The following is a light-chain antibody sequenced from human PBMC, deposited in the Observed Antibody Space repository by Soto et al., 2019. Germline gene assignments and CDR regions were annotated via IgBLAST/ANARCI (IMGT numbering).Light chain of an antibody. J-gene: IGKJ1*01. CDR3: HQYNNWPWT. Sequence: TVITKSPVTLSVTPGDTATLSCRASQRVSSHLAWYQQRPGQAPRLLIYAASTRATGIPVRFSGSGSETEFTLTIRSLQSEDRALYCCHQYNNWPWTFGQGTNVDIK. V-gene: IGKV3-15*01. CDR2: AAS. CDR1: QRVSSH.